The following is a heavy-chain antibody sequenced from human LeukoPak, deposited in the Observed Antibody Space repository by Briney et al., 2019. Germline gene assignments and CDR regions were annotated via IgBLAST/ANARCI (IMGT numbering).Heavy chain of an antibody. CDR1: GFTFSGSA. V-gene: IGHV3-73*01. Sequence: GGSLRLSCAASGFTFSGSAMHWVRQASGKGLEWVGRIRSKANSYATAYAASVKGRFTISRDDSKNTAYLQMNSLKTEDTAVYYCTRPLYGDYVMNYWGQGTPITVSS. CDR3: TRPLYGDYVMNY. CDR2: IRSKANSYAT. D-gene: IGHD4-17*01. J-gene: IGHJ4*02.